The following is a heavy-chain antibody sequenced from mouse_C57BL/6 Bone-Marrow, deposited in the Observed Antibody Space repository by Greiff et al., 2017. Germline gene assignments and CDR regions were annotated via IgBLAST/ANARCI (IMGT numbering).Heavy chain of an antibody. CDR2: IWRGGST. J-gene: IGHJ2*01. D-gene: IGHD1-1*01. CDR1: GFSLTSYG. V-gene: IGHV2-2*01. Sequence: QVQLKESGPGLVQPSQSLSITCTVSGFSLTSYGVHWVRQSPGKGLELLGVIWRGGSTAYNAALIPRLSISKDNTNSQVFFIMNSLQADDTAISYGARDGSSDYFDYWGQGTPPTVSS. CDR3: ARDGSSDYFDY.